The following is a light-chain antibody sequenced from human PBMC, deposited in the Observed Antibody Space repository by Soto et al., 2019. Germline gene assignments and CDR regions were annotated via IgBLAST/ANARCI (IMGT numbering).Light chain of an antibody. CDR3: SSYAGSRNPYV. CDR1: TSDVGGSDF. Sequence: QSALTQPPSASGSPGQSVTISCTGTTSDVGGSDFVSWFQQHPGKAPKLLIYDVNKRPSGVPVRFSGSKSDNTASLTVSGLQADDEADYYCSSYAGSRNPYVFGTGTKLTVL. J-gene: IGLJ1*01. CDR2: DVN. V-gene: IGLV2-8*01.